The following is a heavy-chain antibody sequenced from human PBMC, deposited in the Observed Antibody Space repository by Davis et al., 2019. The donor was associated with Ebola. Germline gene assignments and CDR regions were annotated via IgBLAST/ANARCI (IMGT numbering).Heavy chain of an antibody. Sequence: GSLRLSCAVSGDSISSSNWWSWVRQPPGKGLEWIGEINHSGSTNYNPSLKSRVTISVDTSKNQFSLKLSSVTAADTAVYYCARGPDIVVVPAAAMDVWGQGTTVTVSS. CDR3: ARGPDIVVVPAAAMDV. V-gene: IGHV4-4*02. D-gene: IGHD2-2*01. CDR2: INHSGST. CDR1: GDSISSSNW. J-gene: IGHJ6*02.